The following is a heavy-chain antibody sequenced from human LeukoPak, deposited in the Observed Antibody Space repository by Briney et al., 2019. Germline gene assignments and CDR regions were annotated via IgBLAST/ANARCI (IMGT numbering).Heavy chain of an antibody. CDR1: GFTFSSYG. V-gene: IGHV3-33*01. CDR2: IWYDGSNK. D-gene: IGHD6-19*01. CDR3: ARDSYGQQWLVTGIDY. J-gene: IGHJ4*02. Sequence: PGRSLRLSCAASGFTFSSYGMHWVRQAPGKGLEWVAVIWYDGSNKYYADSVKGRFTISRDNSKNTLYLQMNSLRAEDTAVYYCARDSYGQQWLVTGIDYWGQGTLVTVSS.